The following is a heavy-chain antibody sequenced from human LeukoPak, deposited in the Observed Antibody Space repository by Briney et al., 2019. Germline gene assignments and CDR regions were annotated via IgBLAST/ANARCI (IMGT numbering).Heavy chain of an antibody. J-gene: IGHJ4*02. D-gene: IGHD3-10*01. V-gene: IGHV4-30-4*01. CDR3: AREKSGSYYENFDY. CDR2: IYYSGST. Sequence: SETLSLTCTVSGGSISSGDYYWSWIRQPPGKGLEWIGYIYYSGSTYYNPSLKSRVTISLDTSKKQFSLKLSSVTAADTAVYYCAREKSGSYYENFDYWGQGTLVTVSS. CDR1: GGSISSGDYY.